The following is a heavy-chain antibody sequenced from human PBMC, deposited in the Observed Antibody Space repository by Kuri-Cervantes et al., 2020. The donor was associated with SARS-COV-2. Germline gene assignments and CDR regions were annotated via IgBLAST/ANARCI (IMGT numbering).Heavy chain of an antibody. V-gene: IGHV3-30-3*01. CDR2: TSYDGSNK. CDR1: GFTFSSYA. CDR3: ARFYDSREYYFDY. J-gene: IGHJ4*02. D-gene: IGHD3-22*01. Sequence: GSLLKISCAASGFTFSSYAMHWVRQAPGKGLEWVAVTSYDGSNKYYADSVKGRFTISRDNAKNSLYLQMNSLRAEDTAVYYCARFYDSREYYFDYWGQGTLVTVSS.